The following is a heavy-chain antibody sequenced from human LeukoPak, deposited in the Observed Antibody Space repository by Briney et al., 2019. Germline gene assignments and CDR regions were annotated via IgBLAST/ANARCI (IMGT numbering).Heavy chain of an antibody. Sequence: ASVKVSCKASGYTFTGYYMHWVRQAPGQGLEWMGWINPNSGGTNYAQKFQGRVTMTRDTSISTAYMELSRLRSDDTAVYYCAGFEGYYYYMDVWGKGTTVTVSS. J-gene: IGHJ6*03. CDR1: GYTFTGYY. V-gene: IGHV1-2*02. CDR2: INPNSGGT. CDR3: AGFEGYYYYMDV.